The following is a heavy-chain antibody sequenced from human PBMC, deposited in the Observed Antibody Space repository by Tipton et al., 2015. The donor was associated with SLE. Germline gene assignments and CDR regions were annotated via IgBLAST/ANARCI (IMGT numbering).Heavy chain of an antibody. CDR1: GFTFSSHA. J-gene: IGHJ4*02. CDR2: IDSSGTSI. CDR3: ARSRTGTTFDY. D-gene: IGHD1-7*01. Sequence: SLRLSCAASGFTFSSHAVSWVRQAPGKGLEWVSHIDSSGTSIYYADSVKGRLTISRDNAKNSLYLQMNSLRAEDTAVYYCARSRTGTTFDYWGQGSLVTVSS. V-gene: IGHV3-48*03.